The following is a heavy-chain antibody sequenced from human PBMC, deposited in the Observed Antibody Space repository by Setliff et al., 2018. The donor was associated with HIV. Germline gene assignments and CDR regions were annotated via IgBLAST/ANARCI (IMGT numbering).Heavy chain of an antibody. CDR3: AKEGNSVDNWLDP. CDR1: GDPIFIGGYY. D-gene: IGHD1-26*01. Sequence: SETLSLTCTVPGDPIFIGGYYWSWIRQHPGGGLEWIGYIYHTGKTYYNPSLQSRTIMSLDMSQNQFSLKLSSVTAADTAVYYCAKEGNSVDNWLDPWGPGTLVTVSS. V-gene: IGHV4-31*03. CDR2: IYHTGKT. J-gene: IGHJ5*02.